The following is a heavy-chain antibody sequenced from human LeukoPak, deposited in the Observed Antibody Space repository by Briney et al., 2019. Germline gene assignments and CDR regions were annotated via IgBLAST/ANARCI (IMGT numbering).Heavy chain of an antibody. Sequence: GASVKVSCKASGYTFTSFGISWVRQAPGQGLEWMGWISAYNGNTNYAQKLQGRVTMTTDTSTSTAYMELRSLRSDDTAVYYCAKASDFWSGYQFDYWGQGTLVTVSS. D-gene: IGHD3-3*01. J-gene: IGHJ4*02. CDR2: ISAYNGNT. CDR3: AKASDFWSGYQFDY. CDR1: GYTFTSFG. V-gene: IGHV1-18*01.